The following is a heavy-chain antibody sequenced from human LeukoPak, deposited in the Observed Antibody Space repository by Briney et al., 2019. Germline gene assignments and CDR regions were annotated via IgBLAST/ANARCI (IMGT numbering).Heavy chain of an antibody. D-gene: IGHD6-19*01. J-gene: IGHJ5*02. Sequence: GASVKVSCKASGYTFTSYGISWVRQAPGQGLEWMGWISAYNGNTNYAQKLQGRVTMTTDTSTSTAYMELRSLRSDDTAAYYCARDRIAVAALLIFDPWGQGTLVTVSS. CDR1: GYTFTSYG. CDR3: ARDRIAVAALLIFDP. CDR2: ISAYNGNT. V-gene: IGHV1-18*01.